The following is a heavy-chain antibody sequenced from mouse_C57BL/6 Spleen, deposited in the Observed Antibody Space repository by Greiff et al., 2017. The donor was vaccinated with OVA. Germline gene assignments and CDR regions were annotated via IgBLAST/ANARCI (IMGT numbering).Heavy chain of an antibody. J-gene: IGHJ4*01. D-gene: IGHD2-3*01. Sequence: QVQLQQSGAELVRPGTSVKMSCKASGYTFTNYWIGWAKQRPGHGLEWIGDIYPGGGYTNYNEKFKGKATLTADKSSSTAYMQFSSLTSEDSAIYYCARFGDGYDYYAMDYWGQGTSVTVSS. V-gene: IGHV1-63*01. CDR1: GYTFTNYW. CDR3: ARFGDGYDYYAMDY. CDR2: IYPGGGYT.